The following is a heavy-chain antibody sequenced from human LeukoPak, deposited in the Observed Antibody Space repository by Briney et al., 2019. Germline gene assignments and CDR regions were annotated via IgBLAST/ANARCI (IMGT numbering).Heavy chain of an antibody. Sequence: GGPLRLACAASGFTFSSYAMHWVRQAPGKGLEWVAVISYDGSNKYYADSVKGRFTISRDNSKNTLYLQMNSLRAEDTAVYYCARDQSSPKQGYYYYGIDVWGQGTTVTVSS. CDR3: ARDQSSPKQGYYYYGIDV. CDR2: ISYDGSNK. J-gene: IGHJ6*02. D-gene: IGHD2-2*01. CDR1: GFTFSSYA. V-gene: IGHV3-30-3*01.